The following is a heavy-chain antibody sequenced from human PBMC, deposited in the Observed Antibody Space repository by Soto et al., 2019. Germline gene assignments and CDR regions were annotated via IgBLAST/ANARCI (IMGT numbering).Heavy chain of an antibody. CDR1: GFTFADYT. CDR2: ISYDGNNK. CDR3: ARPGSGYDALTGRYFFYFHAIDI. D-gene: IGHD3-9*01. Sequence: GGSLRLSCTGSGFTFADYTITWLRQAPGKGLEWVAVISYDGNNKYYADSVKGRFTISRDNSKNTLHLQMNGLRIEDTAVYFCARPGSGYDALTGRYFFYFHAIDIWGQGTTVTVSS. J-gene: IGHJ6*02. V-gene: IGHV3-30-3*01.